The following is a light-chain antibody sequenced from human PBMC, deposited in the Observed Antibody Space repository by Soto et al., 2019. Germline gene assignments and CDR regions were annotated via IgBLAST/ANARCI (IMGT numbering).Light chain of an antibody. V-gene: IGLV2-8*01. Sequence: QSALTQPPSASGSPGQSVTISCTGTSSDVGGYNYVSWYQQHPGKAPKLMIYEVSERPSGVPDRFSGSKSGNTASLTVSGLQAEDEADYYCSSYSASKEHVFGAGTKVTVL. J-gene: IGLJ1*01. CDR3: SSYSASKEHV. CDR1: SSDVGGYNY. CDR2: EVS.